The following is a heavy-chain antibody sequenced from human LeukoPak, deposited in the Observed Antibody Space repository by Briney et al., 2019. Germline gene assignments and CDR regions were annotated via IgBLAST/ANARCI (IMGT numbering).Heavy chain of an antibody. CDR3: ARERGYDMLTGPAGSDAFDI. D-gene: IGHD3-9*01. Sequence: ASVTVSCTASGYTFTSYYMHWVRQAPGQGLEWVGKINPSRGGTTYAQNFQGRVTMTRDTSTSTVYMELSSLRSEDTALYYCARERGYDMLTGPAGSDAFDIWGQGTMVTVSS. J-gene: IGHJ3*02. CDR2: INPSRGGT. CDR1: GYTFTSYY. V-gene: IGHV1-46*01.